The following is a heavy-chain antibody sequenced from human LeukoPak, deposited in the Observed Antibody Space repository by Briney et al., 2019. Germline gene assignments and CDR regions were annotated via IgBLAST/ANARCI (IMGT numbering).Heavy chain of an antibody. CDR2: ISGSGGST. Sequence: GGSLRLSCAASGFTFSSYAMSWVRQAPGKGLEWVSAISGSGGSTYYADSVKGRFTISRDNSKNTLYLQMNSLRAEDTAVYYCAKDNGYGDYPLDLNYWGQGTLVTVSS. CDR3: AKDNGYGDYPLDLNY. D-gene: IGHD4-17*01. CDR1: GFTFSSYA. J-gene: IGHJ4*02. V-gene: IGHV3-23*01.